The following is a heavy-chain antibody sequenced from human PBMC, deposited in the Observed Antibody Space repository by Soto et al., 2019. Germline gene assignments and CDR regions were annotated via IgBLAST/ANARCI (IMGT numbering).Heavy chain of an antibody. CDR2: INTYKGDS. CDR3: ARDLRVVPALLLVEYGMDV. CDR1: GYTFNTYG. J-gene: IGHJ6*02. Sequence: ASVKVSCKASGYTFNTYGFSWVRQAPGQGLEWIGWINTYKGDSHYALKFQGRVTMTTDTLTSTAYLELTSLRFDDTAVYYCARDLRVVPALLLVEYGMDVWGQGTAVTVSS. D-gene: IGHD2-2*01. V-gene: IGHV1-18*01.